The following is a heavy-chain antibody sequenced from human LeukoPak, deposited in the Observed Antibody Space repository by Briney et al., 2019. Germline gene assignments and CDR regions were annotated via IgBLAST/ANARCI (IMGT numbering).Heavy chain of an antibody. CDR2: IYYSGST. J-gene: IGHJ3*02. V-gene: IGHV4-39*01. D-gene: IGHD5-18*01. CDR3: ARQDTAMVTTGGEGDAFDI. Sequence: SETLSLTCTVSGGSISSSSYYWGWIRQPPGKGLERIGSIYYSGSTYYNPSLKSRVTISVDTSKNQFSLKLSSVTAADTAVYYCARQDTAMVTTGGEGDAFDIWGQGTMVTVSS. CDR1: GGSISSSSYY.